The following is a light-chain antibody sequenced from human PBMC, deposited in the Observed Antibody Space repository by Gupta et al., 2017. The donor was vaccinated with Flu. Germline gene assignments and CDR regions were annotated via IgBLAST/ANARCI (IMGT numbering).Light chain of an antibody. CDR1: QSISSY. J-gene: IGKJ5*01. V-gene: IGKV1-39*01. Sequence: DIQMTQSPSSLSASVGDRVTITCRASQSISSYLNWYQQKPGKAPKLLIYAASSLQSGVPSRFSSSGSRTDFTLTSSSLHPEDFATYYCQQSYNTPLTFGQGTRLEIK. CDR3: QQSYNTPLT. CDR2: AAS.